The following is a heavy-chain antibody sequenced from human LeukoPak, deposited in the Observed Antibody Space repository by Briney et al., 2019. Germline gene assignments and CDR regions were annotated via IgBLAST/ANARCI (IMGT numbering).Heavy chain of an antibody. V-gene: IGHV1-69*13. CDR3: ARVDAAGSYGMDV. Sequence: SVKVSCKASGGTFSSYAISWVRQAPGQGLEWMGGIIPIFGTANYAQKFQGRVTITADESTCTAYMELSSLRSEDTAVYYCARVDAAGSYGMDVWGQGTTVTVSS. CDR2: IIPIFGTA. J-gene: IGHJ6*02. D-gene: IGHD6-13*01. CDR1: GGTFSSYA.